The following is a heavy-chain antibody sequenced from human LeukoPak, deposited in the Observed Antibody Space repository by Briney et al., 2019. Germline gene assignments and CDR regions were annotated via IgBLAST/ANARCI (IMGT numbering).Heavy chain of an antibody. CDR2: ISAYNGNT. V-gene: IGHV1-18*01. CDR3: ARDLKVSMVRGQSEY. CDR1: GYTFTSYG. Sequence: ASVKVSCKASGYTFTSYGISWVRQAPGQGLEWMGWISAYNGNTNYAQKLQGRVTMTTDTSTSTAYMELRSLRSDDTAVYYCARDLKVSMVRGQSEYWGQGTLVTVSS. J-gene: IGHJ4*02. D-gene: IGHD3-10*01.